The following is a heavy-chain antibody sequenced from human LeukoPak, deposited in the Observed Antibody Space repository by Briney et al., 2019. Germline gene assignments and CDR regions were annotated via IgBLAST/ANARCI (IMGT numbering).Heavy chain of an antibody. J-gene: IGHJ4*02. CDR2: IKSRTGGGTT. CDR1: GFNFNNAW. D-gene: IGHD3-3*01. CDR3: AKEYLEWLPYFDY. Sequence: PGGSLRLSCTTSGFNFNNAWMNWVRQAPGKGLEWVGRIKSRTGGGTTVYSAPVKGRFTISRDDSKSTLYLQMNSLKIEDTAVYYCAKEYLEWLPYFDYWGQGTLVTVSS. V-gene: IGHV3-15*07.